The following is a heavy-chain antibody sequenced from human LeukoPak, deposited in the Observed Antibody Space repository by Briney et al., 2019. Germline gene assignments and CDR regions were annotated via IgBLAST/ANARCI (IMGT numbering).Heavy chain of an antibody. CDR3: ASLAATGTMLYFFDY. V-gene: IGHV3-30-3*01. D-gene: IGHD6-13*01. CDR2: ISHDGSDK. J-gene: IGHJ4*02. CDR1: GFTFSTYA. Sequence: GGSLRLSCAASGFTFSTYAMHWVRQAPGKGLEWVAVISHDGSDKYYADSVKGRFTISRDNSQNTLYLRMSSLRAEDTAVYYCASLAATGTMLYFFDYWGQGTLVTVSS.